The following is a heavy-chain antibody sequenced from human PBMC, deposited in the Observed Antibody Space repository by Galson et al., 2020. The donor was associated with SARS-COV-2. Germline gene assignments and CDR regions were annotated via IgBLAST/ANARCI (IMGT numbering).Heavy chain of an antibody. CDR3: ARGGVTAAGTGRYYFDY. J-gene: IGHJ4*02. D-gene: IGHD6-13*01. CDR1: GDSISSANL. V-gene: IGHV4-4*02. CDR2: IYHSGST. Sequence: SETLSLTCAVSGDSISSANLWSWVRQPPGKGLEWIGEIYHSGSTNYNPSLKSRITISVDKSKNQFSLKLSSVTAADTAVYYCARGGVTAAGTGRYYFDYWGQGTLVTVSS.